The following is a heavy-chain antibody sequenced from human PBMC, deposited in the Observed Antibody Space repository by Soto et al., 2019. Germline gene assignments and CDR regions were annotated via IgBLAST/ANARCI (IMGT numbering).Heavy chain of an antibody. D-gene: IGHD3-22*01. Sequence: SVKVSCKASGGTFSSYAISWVRQAPGQGLEWMGGIIPIFGTANYAQKFQGRVTITADKSTSTAYMELSSLRSEDTAVYYCACYYDSSGYPITYNWFDPWGQGTLVTVSS. J-gene: IGHJ5*02. CDR2: IIPIFGTA. CDR3: ACYYDSSGYPITYNWFDP. CDR1: GGTFSSYA. V-gene: IGHV1-69*06.